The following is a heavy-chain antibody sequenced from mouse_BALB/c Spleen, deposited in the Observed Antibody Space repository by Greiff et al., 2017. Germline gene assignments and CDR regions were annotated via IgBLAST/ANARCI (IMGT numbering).Heavy chain of an antibody. CDR3: ARDSLKGFAY. D-gene: IGHD6-1*01. CDR2: IRNKANGYTT. CDR1: GFTFTDYY. Sequence: EVKLMESGGGLVQPGGSLRLSCATSGFTFTDYYMSWVRQPPGKALEWLGFIRNKANGYTTEYSASVKGRFTISRDNSQSILYLQMNTLRAEDSATYYCARDSLKGFAYWGQGTLVTVSA. J-gene: IGHJ3*01. V-gene: IGHV7-3*02.